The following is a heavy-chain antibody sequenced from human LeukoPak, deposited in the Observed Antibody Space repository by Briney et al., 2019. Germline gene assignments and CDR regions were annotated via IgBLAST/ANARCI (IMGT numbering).Heavy chain of an antibody. V-gene: IGHV1-18*01. CDR3: ARDPMYYYDSSGYYKTTDY. D-gene: IGHD3-22*01. Sequence: ASVKVSCKASGYTFTSYGISWVRQAPGQGLEWMGLISAYNGNTNYAQKLQGRVTMTTDTSTSTAYMELRSLRSDDTAVYYCARDPMYYYDSSGYYKTTDYWGQGTLVTVSS. J-gene: IGHJ4*02. CDR2: ISAYNGNT. CDR1: GYTFTSYG.